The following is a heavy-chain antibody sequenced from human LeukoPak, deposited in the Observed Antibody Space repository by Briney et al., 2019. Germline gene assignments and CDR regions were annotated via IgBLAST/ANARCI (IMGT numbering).Heavy chain of an antibody. CDR2: INPNSGGT. Sequence: GASVKVSCKASGYTFTGYYMHWVRQAPGQGLEWMGWINPNSGGTNYAQKLQGRVTMTRDTSISTAYMELSRLRSDDTAVYYCARESDSSGWYGMDVWGQGTTVAVSS. V-gene: IGHV1-2*02. CDR3: ARESDSSGWYGMDV. CDR1: GYTFTGYY. D-gene: IGHD6-19*01. J-gene: IGHJ6*02.